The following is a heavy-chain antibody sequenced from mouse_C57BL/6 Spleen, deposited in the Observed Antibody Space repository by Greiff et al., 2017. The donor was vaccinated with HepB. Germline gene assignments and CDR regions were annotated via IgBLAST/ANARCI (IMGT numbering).Heavy chain of an antibody. J-gene: IGHJ2*01. CDR3: ARENYGSSYGYFDY. V-gene: IGHV5-16*01. CDR2: INYDGSST. Sequence: DVKLVESEGGLVQPGSSMKLSCTASGFTFSDYYMAWVRQVPEKGLEWVANINYDGSSTYYLDSLKSRFIISRDNAKNILYLQMSSLKSEDTATYYCARENYGSSYGYFDYWGQGTTLTVSS. CDR1: GFTFSDYY. D-gene: IGHD1-1*01.